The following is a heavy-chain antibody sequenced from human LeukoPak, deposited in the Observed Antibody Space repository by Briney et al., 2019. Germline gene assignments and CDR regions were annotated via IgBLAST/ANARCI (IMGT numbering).Heavy chain of an antibody. CDR3: ARIVPYNYGYVDK. Sequence: SETLSLTCTVSGGSISSYYWSWIRQPPGKGLEWIGCIYYSGSTNYNPSLKSGVTISLDTSKNQFSLKLSSVTAADTAVHYCARIVPYNYGYVDKWGQGTLVTVSS. CDR2: IYYSGST. D-gene: IGHD5-18*01. J-gene: IGHJ4*02. CDR1: GGSISSYY. V-gene: IGHV4-59*01.